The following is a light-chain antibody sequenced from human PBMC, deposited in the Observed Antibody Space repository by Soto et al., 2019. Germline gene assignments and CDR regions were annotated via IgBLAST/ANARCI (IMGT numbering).Light chain of an antibody. CDR3: QQYGSSPLWT. CDR2: GAS. V-gene: IGKV3-20*01. Sequence: EIVLTQSPGTLSLSPGERATLYCRASKSVSSSYLAWYQQKPGQAPRLLIYGASSRATGIPDRFSGSGSGTDFTLTISRLEPEDFAVYCFQQYGSSPLWTFGQGTKVEIK. CDR1: KSVSSSY. J-gene: IGKJ1*01.